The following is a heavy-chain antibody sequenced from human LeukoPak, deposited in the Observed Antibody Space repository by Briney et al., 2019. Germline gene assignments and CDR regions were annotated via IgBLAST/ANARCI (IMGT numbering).Heavy chain of an antibody. D-gene: IGHD6-13*01. CDR1: GYTFTNYG. J-gene: IGHJ4*02. CDR2: SSGYSGNT. V-gene: IGHV1-18*01. Sequence: GASVKVSCKASGYTFTNYGISWVRPAPGQGLEWMGWSSGYSGNTNYARKLQGRVTMTTDTSTRTAYMELRSLRSDDTAMYYCARDHRRVAAAGTELVYWGQGTLVTVSS. CDR3: ARDHRRVAAAGTELVY.